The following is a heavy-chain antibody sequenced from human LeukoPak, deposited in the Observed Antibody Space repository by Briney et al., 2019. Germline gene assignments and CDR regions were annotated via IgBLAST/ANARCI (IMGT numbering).Heavy chain of an antibody. Sequence: PGGSLRLSCAASGFXVSSNYMSWVRQAPGKGLVWVSRINSDGSTTSYADSVKGRFTTSRDNAKNTLYLQMNSLRAEDTAVYYCARDLTGYEDYWGQGTLVTVSS. CDR2: INSDGSTT. CDR1: GFXVSSNY. V-gene: IGHV3-74*01. J-gene: IGHJ4*02. D-gene: IGHD3-9*01. CDR3: ARDLTGYEDY.